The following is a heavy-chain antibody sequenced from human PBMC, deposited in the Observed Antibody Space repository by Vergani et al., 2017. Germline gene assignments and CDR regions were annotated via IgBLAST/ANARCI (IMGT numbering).Heavy chain of an antibody. Sequence: EVQLVESGGGLVKPGGSLRLSCAASGFTFSSYSMNWVRQAPGKGLEWVSSISSSSSYIYYADSVKCRFTISRDNAKNSLYLQMNSLRAEDTAVYYCARHDYSNYWGAYYYYMDVWGKGTTVTVSS. CDR2: ISSSSSYI. J-gene: IGHJ6*03. CDR3: ARHDYSNYWGAYYYYMDV. CDR1: GFTFSSYS. D-gene: IGHD4-11*01. V-gene: IGHV3-21*01.